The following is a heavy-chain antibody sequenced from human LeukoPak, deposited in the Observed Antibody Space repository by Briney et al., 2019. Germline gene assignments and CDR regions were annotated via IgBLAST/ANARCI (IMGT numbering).Heavy chain of an antibody. CDR3: TREVDFQH. J-gene: IGHJ1*01. Sequence: GGSLRLFCTASGFTFGDYAMSWVRQAPGKGLEWVGFIRSKAYGGTTEYAASVKGRFTISRDDSKSIAYLQMNSLKTEDTAVYYCTREVDFQHWGQGTLVTVSS. CDR1: GFTFGDYA. D-gene: IGHD2-2*01. CDR2: IRSKAYGGTT. V-gene: IGHV3-49*04.